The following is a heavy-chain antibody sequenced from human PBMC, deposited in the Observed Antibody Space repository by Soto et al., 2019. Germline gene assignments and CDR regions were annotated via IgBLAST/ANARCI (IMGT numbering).Heavy chain of an antibody. Sequence: ESGGGVVQPGRSLRLSCAASGFTFSSYAMHWVRQAPGKGLEWVAVISYDGSNKYYADSVKGRFTISRDNSKNTLYLQMNSLRAEDTAVYYCARPPVSEDRTGARYFDLWGRGTLVTVSS. V-gene: IGHV3-30-3*01. CDR2: ISYDGSNK. D-gene: IGHD7-27*01. CDR3: ARPPVSEDRTGARYFDL. CDR1: GFTFSSYA. J-gene: IGHJ2*01.